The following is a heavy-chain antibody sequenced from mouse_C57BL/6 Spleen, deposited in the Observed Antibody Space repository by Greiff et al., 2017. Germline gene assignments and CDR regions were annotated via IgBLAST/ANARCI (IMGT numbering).Heavy chain of an antibody. V-gene: IGHV1-62-2*01. CDR1: GYTFTEYT. J-gene: IGHJ1*03. CDR3: ARHEEDYYGSSYGYFDG. D-gene: IGHD1-1*01. CDR2: FYPGSGSI. Sequence: VKLVESGAELVKPGASVKLSCKASGYTFTEYTIHWVKQRSGQGLEWIGWFYPGSGSIKYNEKFKDKATLTADKSSSTVYMELSRLTSEDSAVYFCARHEEDYYGSSYGYFDGWGTGTTVTVSS.